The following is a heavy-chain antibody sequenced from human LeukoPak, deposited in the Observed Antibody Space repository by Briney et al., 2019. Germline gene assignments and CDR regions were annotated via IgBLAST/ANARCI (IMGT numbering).Heavy chain of an antibody. V-gene: IGHV1-2*02. J-gene: IGHJ6*02. D-gene: IGHD5-12*01. CDR1: GDTFTGYY. CDR2: INPNSGGT. CDR3: AISGYDAYGMDV. Sequence: ASVTVSCTASGDTFTGYYMHWVRQAPGQGLEWVGWINPNSGGTNYAQKFQGRVTMTRDTSISTAYMELSRLRSDDTAAYYCAISGYDAYGMDVWGQGTTVTVSS.